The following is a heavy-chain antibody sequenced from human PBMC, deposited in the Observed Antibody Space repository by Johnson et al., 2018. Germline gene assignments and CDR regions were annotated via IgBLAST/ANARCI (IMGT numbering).Heavy chain of an antibody. Sequence: VQLVQSGGGLVQPGGSLRLSCAASGLTFSSYWIHWVRQAPGKGLVWVSRINSDGNSTNYVDSVKGRFTISRDNAKNTLYLQMNSLRAEDTAVYYCARDRAITDLPDAFDVWGRGTMVAVSS. CDR1: GLTFSSYW. J-gene: IGHJ3*01. V-gene: IGHV3-74*01. CDR2: INSDGNST. CDR3: ARDRAITDLPDAFDV. D-gene: IGHD1-14*01.